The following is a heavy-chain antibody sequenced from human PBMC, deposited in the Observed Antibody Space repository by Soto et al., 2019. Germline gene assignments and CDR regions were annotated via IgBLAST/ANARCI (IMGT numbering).Heavy chain of an antibody. CDR3: ARVPRFDTWYFDY. D-gene: IGHD2-2*02. Sequence: QVQLVESGGGVVQPGRSLRLSCAASGFSVNTHVIHWIRQAPGKGLEWVAVLWYDGSREYYADSVKGRFTISRDNSKNMMYLHMDNLRVEDTAVYYCARVPRFDTWYFDYWGQGTLATVSS. CDR1: GFSVNTHV. J-gene: IGHJ4*02. V-gene: IGHV3-33*01. CDR2: LWYDGSRE.